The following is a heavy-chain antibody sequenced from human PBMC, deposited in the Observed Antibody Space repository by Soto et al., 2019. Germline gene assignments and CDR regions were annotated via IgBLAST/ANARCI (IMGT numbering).Heavy chain of an antibody. CDR2: IDVGNGNT. Sequence: QVQLVQSGPEVKKPGTSVKVSCKASGLTFTSSAIQWVRQARGQRLEWIGWIDVGNGNTKYAQKFQKRVTITRDMSTSTAYMELSSLRSEDTAVYYCATAVSKFDTSGSLPYCVDVWGRGTTVTVSS. D-gene: IGHD5-12*01. V-gene: IGHV1-58*02. CDR3: ATAVSKFDTSGSLPYCVDV. J-gene: IGHJ6*02. CDR1: GLTFTSSA.